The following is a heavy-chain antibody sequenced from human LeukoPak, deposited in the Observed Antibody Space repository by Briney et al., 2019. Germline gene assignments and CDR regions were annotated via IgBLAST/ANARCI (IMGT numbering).Heavy chain of an antibody. J-gene: IGHJ5*02. CDR2: INHSGST. D-gene: IGHD6-19*01. V-gene: IGHV4-34*01. CDR1: GGSFSGYY. CDR3: ARELYVAVAGTAPNWFDP. Sequence: PSETLSLTCAVYGGSFSGYYWSRIRQPPGKGLEWIGEINHSGSTNYNPSLKSRVTISVDTSKNQFSLKLSSVTAADTAVYYCARELYVAVAGTAPNWFDPWGQGTLVTVSS.